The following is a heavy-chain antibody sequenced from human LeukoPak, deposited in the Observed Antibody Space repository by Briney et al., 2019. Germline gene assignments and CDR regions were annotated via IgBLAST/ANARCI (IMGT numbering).Heavy chain of an antibody. Sequence: GGSLRLPCAASGFTFSSYSMNWVRQAPGKGLEWVSSISSSSSYIYYADSVKGRFTISRDNAKNSLYLQMNSLRTEDMALYYCAKGGGGRLIYYYYMDVWGKGTTVTVSS. V-gene: IGHV3-21*04. J-gene: IGHJ6*03. CDR1: GFTFSSYS. CDR2: ISSSSSYI. CDR3: AKGGGGRLIYYYYMDV. D-gene: IGHD3-16*01.